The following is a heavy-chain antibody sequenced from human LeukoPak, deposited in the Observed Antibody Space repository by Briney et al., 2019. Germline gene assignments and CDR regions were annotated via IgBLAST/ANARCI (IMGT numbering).Heavy chain of an antibody. V-gene: IGHV4-61*02. J-gene: IGHJ6*03. CDR2: IYTSGST. CDR1: GGSISSGSYY. D-gene: IGHD2-2*01. Sequence: SETLSLTCTVSGGSISSGSYYWSWIRQPAGKGLEWIGRIYTSGSTNYNPSLKSRVTISVDTSKNQFSLKLSSVTAADTAVYYCARELPDIVVVPAAKGDYYYYYYYMDVWGKGTTVTISS. CDR3: ARELPDIVVVPAAKGDYYYYYYYMDV.